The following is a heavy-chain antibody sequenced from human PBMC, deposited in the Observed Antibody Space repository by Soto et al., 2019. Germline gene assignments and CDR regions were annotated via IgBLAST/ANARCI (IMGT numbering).Heavy chain of an antibody. J-gene: IGHJ5*01. CDR2: ISWESGSV. V-gene: IGHV3-9*01. Sequence: PGGSLRLSCAASGFTFDGYAMHWVRQAPGKGLEWVSGISWESGSVGYADFVKGRFTISRDNAKNSLYLQMNSLRAEDTALYYCTKGNWFDSWGQGNLVTVSS. CDR3: TKGNWFDS. CDR1: GFTFDGYA.